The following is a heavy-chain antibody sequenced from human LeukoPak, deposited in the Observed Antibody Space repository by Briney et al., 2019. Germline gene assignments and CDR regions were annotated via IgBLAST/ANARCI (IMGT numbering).Heavy chain of an antibody. CDR2: IIPIFGTA. J-gene: IGHJ5*02. CDR1: GGTFSSYA. D-gene: IGHD1-26*01. CDR3: ARGYSGSYYLLDWFDP. V-gene: IGHV1-69*05. Sequence: SVTVSCKASGGTFSSYAISWVRQAPGQGLEWMGGIIPIFGTANYAQKFQGRVTITTDESTSTAYMELSSLRSEDTAVYYCARGYSGSYYLLDWFDPWGQGTLVTVSS.